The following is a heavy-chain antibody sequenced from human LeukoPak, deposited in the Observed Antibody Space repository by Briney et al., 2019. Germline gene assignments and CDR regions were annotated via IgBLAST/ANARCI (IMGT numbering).Heavy chain of an antibody. V-gene: IGHV3-30*03. CDR2: ISYDGSKK. Sequence: GGSLRLSCEVSGFTFNTYGIHWVRQTPGKGLEWVALISYDGSKKYYTDSVKGRFTISRDNSKNTLYLQMDSLRAEDTAVYYCARGGGVRTGSGWRPGNYFDFWGQGSLVIVSS. CDR3: ARGGGVRTGSGWRPGNYFDF. J-gene: IGHJ4*02. CDR1: GFTFNTYG. D-gene: IGHD6-19*01.